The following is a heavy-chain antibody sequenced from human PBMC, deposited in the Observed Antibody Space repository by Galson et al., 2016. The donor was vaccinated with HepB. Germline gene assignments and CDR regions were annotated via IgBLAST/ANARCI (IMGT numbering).Heavy chain of an antibody. V-gene: IGHV2-5*02. Sequence: PALVKPTQTLTLTCTFSGFSLTTGGVRVGWIRQPPGKALEWLALIYWDDDKRYSPSLKSRLTIAKDTSKNQVVLTMTNMDPGDTATYHCAHVRSGFDAFDVWGQGTMVTVSS. CDR3: AHVRSGFDAFDV. D-gene: IGHD3-22*01. CDR1: GFSLTTGGVR. J-gene: IGHJ3*01. CDR2: IYWDDDK.